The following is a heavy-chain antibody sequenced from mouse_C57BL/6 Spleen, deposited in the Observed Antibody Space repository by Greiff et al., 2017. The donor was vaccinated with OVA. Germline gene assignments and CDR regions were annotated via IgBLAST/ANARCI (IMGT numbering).Heavy chain of an antibody. V-gene: IGHV1-64*01. D-gene: IGHD1-1*01. Sequence: VQLQQPGAELVKPGASVKLSCKASGYTFTSYWMHWVKQRPGQGLEWIGMIHPTGGSTNYNEKFKSKATLTVDKSSSTAYMQLSSLTSEDSAVYYCASSLLLPRAYWGQGTLVTVSA. CDR1: GYTFTSYW. CDR3: ASSLLLPRAY. J-gene: IGHJ3*01. CDR2: IHPTGGST.